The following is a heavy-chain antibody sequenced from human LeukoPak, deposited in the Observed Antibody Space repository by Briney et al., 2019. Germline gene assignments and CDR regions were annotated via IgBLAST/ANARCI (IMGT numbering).Heavy chain of an antibody. J-gene: IGHJ4*02. CDR1: GFTFSSYS. Sequence: GGSLRLSCAASGFTFSSYSMNWVRQAPGKWLEWVSSISSSSSYIYYADSVKGRFTISRDNAKNSLYLQMNSLRAEDTAVYYCARGDYGGNGSVWGQGTLVTVSS. V-gene: IGHV3-21*01. D-gene: IGHD4-23*01. CDR2: ISSSSSYI. CDR3: ARGDYGGNGSV.